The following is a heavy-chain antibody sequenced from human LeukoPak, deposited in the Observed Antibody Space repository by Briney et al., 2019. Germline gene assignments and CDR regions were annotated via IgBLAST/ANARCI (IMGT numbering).Heavy chain of an antibody. J-gene: IGHJ4*02. CDR3: ARESMVRGAKRGPFDY. V-gene: IGHV4-30-2*01. CDR1: GGSISSGGYS. Sequence: SETLSLTCAASGGSISSGGYSWSWIRQPPGKGLEWIGYIYHSGSTCYNPSLKSRVTISVDRSKNQFSLKLSSVTAADTAVYYCARESMVRGAKRGPFDYWGQGTLVTVSS. CDR2: IYHSGST. D-gene: IGHD3-10*01.